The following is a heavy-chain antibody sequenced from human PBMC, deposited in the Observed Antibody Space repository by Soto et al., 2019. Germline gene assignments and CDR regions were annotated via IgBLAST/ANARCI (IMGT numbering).Heavy chain of an antibody. CDR1: GGSISSYY. CDR2: IYYSGST. V-gene: IGHV4-59*12. J-gene: IGHJ4*02. CDR3: AKDMGRSSWYVSLPYTAFDY. D-gene: IGHD6-13*01. Sequence: PSETLSLTCTVSGGSISSYYWSWIRQPPGKGLEWIGYIYYSGSTNYNPSLKSRVTISVDTSKNQFSLKLSSVTAADTAVYYCAKDMGRSSWYVSLPYTAFDYWGQGTLVTVSS.